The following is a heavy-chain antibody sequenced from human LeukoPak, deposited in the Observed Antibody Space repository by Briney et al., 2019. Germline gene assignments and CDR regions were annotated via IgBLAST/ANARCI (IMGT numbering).Heavy chain of an antibody. D-gene: IGHD3-22*01. CDR1: GGSFSGYY. V-gene: IGHV4-34*01. CDR2: INHSGST. J-gene: IGHJ3*02. CDR3: ARGRRITMIVVVITDAFDI. Sequence: SETLSLTCAVYGGSFSGYYWSWIRQPPGKGLEWIGEINHSGSTNYNPSLKSRDTISVDTSKNQFSLKLSSVTAADTAVYYCARGRRITMIVVVITDAFDIWGQGTMVTVSS.